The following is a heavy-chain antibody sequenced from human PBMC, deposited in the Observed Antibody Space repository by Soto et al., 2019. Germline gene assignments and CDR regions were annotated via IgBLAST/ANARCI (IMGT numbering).Heavy chain of an antibody. J-gene: IGHJ6*02. Sequence: GASVKVSCKASGGTFSSYAISWVRQAPGQGLEWMGGIIPIFGTANYAQKFQGRVTITADESTSTAYMELSGLRSEDTAVYYCARAYYDINFLNSYYYYGMDVWGQGTTVTVSS. D-gene: IGHD3-9*01. CDR2: IIPIFGTA. CDR3: ARAYYDINFLNSYYYYGMDV. V-gene: IGHV1-69*13. CDR1: GGTFSSYA.